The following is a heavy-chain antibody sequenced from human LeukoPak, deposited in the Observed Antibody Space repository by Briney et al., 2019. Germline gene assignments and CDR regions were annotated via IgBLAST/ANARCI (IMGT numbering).Heavy chain of an antibody. CDR2: ISWNSGKI. V-gene: IGHV3-9*02. D-gene: IGHD3-22*01. CDR3: AKDSSGYPKGVFDY. CDR1: GFTSDDYA. Sequence: GRSMRPSCAASGFTSDDYAMHWVRQTPGKGREGVSGISWNSGKIGYAESVKGRFTISRDNAKNSLYLQMNSLRAEDMALYYCAKDSSGYPKGVFDYWGQGTLVTVSS. J-gene: IGHJ4*02.